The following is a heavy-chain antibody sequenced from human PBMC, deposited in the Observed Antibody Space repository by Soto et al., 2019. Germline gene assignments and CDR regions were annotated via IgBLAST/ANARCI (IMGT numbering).Heavy chain of an antibody. CDR1: GFTFSSYW. D-gene: IGHD3-10*01. CDR2: INSDGSST. Sequence: SLGLSCAASGFTFSSYWMHWVRQAPGKGLVWVSRINSDGSSTSYADSVKGRFTISRDNAKNTLYLQMNSLRAEDTAVYYCARGEVRGVIKSHYYYYGMDVWGQGTTVTVSS. V-gene: IGHV3-74*01. J-gene: IGHJ6*02. CDR3: ARGEVRGVIKSHYYYYGMDV.